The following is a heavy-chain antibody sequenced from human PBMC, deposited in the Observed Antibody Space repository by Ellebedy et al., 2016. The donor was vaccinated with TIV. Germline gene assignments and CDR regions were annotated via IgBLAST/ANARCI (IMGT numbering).Heavy chain of an antibody. J-gene: IGHJ5*02. Sequence: SETLSLTXTVSGGSIGSGSYYWGWIRQPPGKGLEWIATISDSGKTYSNPALRSRISISMDTSKNQFSLKLSSVTAADTAVYYCARPAIISPHIAATAQFDPWGQGTLVTVSS. CDR1: GGSIGSGSYY. D-gene: IGHD2-2*02. CDR3: ARPAIISPHIAATAQFDP. V-gene: IGHV4-39*07. CDR2: ISDSGKT.